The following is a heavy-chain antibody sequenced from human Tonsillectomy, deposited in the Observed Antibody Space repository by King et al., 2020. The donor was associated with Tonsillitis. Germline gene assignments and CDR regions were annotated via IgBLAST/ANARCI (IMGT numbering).Heavy chain of an antibody. CDR1: GYTFTSYY. CDR3: ARAKDYDSSGYYFDY. D-gene: IGHD3-22*01. Sequence: QLVQSGAEVKKPGASVKVSCKASGYTFTSYYMHWVRQAPGQGLEWMGIINPSSGSTTYAQKFQGRVTMTRDTSTSTVYMGLSSLRSEDTAVYYCARAKDYDSSGYYFDYWGQGTLVTVSS. V-gene: IGHV1-46*01. CDR2: INPSSGST. J-gene: IGHJ4*02.